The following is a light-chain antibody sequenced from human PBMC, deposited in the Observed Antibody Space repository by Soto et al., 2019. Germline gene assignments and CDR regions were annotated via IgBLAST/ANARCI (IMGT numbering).Light chain of an antibody. CDR2: DVS. Sequence: QSALTQPASVSGSPGQSITISCTGSSSDVGGYNYVSWYQQHPGKAPKVMINDVSNRPSGVSNRFSGSKSGNTASLTISGLQAEDEADYYCTSYTTSSPHVVFGGGTKLTV. CDR1: SSDVGGYNY. CDR3: TSYTTSSPHVV. J-gene: IGLJ2*01. V-gene: IGLV2-14*01.